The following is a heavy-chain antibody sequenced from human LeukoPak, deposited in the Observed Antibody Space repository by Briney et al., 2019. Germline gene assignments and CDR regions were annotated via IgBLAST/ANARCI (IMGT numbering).Heavy chain of an antibody. J-gene: IGHJ4*02. CDR3: ARDLYYYDSSGSFDY. D-gene: IGHD3-22*01. CDR1: GYTFTSYY. CDR2: INPSGGST. Sequence: GASVKVSCKASGYTFTSYYMHWVRQSPGQGLEWMGIINPSGGSTSYAQKFQGRVTMTRDMSTSTVYMELSSLRSEDTAVYYCARDLYYYDSSGSFDYWGQGTLVTVSS. V-gene: IGHV1-46*01.